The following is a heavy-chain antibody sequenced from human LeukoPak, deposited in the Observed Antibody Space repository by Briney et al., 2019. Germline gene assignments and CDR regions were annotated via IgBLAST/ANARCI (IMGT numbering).Heavy chain of an antibody. D-gene: IGHD1-26*01. J-gene: IGHJ5*02. CDR1: GGTFSSYA. CDR3: ARSSQWELLNNWFDP. Sequence: SMKVSCKASGGTFSSYAISWVRQAPGQGLEWMGRIIPILGIANYAQKFQGRVTITADKSTSTAYMELSSLRSEDTAVYYCARSSQWELLNNWFDPWGQGTLVTVSS. V-gene: IGHV1-69*04. CDR2: IIPILGIA.